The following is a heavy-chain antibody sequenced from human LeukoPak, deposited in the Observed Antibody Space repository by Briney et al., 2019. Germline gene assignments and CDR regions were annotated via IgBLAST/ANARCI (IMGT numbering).Heavy chain of an antibody. D-gene: IGHD5-18*01. Sequence: PSETLSLTCAVYGGSFSGYYWSWIRQPPGKGLEWIGEINHSGSTNYNPSLKSRVTISVDTSKNQFSLKLRSVTAADTAVYYCARRVKFGYSYALNFNYWGKGTWSPSPQ. V-gene: IGHV4-34*01. CDR2: INHSGST. CDR3: ARRVKFGYSYALNFNY. J-gene: IGHJ4*02. CDR1: GGSFSGYY.